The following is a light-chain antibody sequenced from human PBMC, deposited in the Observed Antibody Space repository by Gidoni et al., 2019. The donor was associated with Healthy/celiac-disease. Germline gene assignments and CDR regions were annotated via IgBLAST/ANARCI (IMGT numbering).Light chain of an antibody. J-gene: IGKJ4*01. Sequence: DIQMTQSPSSLSASVGDRVTITCQASQDISNYLNWYQQKPGKATKLLIYDASNLETGVPSRFSGSGSGTDFTFTISSLQPEDIATYYCQQYDNLPPETLTFGGGTKVEI. CDR2: DAS. V-gene: IGKV1-33*01. CDR3: QQYDNLPPETLT. CDR1: QDISNY.